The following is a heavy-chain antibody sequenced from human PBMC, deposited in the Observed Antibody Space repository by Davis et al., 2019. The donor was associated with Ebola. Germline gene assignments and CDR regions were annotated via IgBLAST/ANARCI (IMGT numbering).Heavy chain of an antibody. CDR3: ARDRYSDGSGYFFEQSH. V-gene: IGHV5-51*01. CDR2: IYPDDSDT. J-gene: IGHJ4*02. D-gene: IGHD3-22*01. Sequence: GESLKISCKGSGYSFTNYWIGWVRQMPGKGLEWMGIIYPDDSDTRYSPSFQGHVTISADKSINTAYLQWSSLRSEDTAMYYCARDRYSDGSGYFFEQSHWGQGTLVTVSS. CDR1: GYSFTNYW.